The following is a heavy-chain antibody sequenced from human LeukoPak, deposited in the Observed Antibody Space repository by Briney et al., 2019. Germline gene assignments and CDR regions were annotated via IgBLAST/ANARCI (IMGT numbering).Heavy chain of an antibody. CDR2: ITYIDGST. J-gene: IGHJ6*02. Sequence: EGSLRLSCAASGFTFSSYAMSWVRQAPGKGLEWVSGITYIDGSTYYADSVKGRFTISRDNSKNTLYLQMNSLRAEDTAVYYCASFYHYGMDVWGQGTTVTVSS. D-gene: IGHD3-16*02. CDR1: GFTFSSYA. V-gene: IGHV3-23*01. CDR3: ASFYHYGMDV.